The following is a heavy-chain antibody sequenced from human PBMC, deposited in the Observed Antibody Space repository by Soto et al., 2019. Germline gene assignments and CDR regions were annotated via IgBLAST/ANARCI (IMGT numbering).Heavy chain of an antibody. Sequence: SETLSLTCAVSGGSISSFYWSWLRQPPGQALEWIGYIYDSGSPYYNPSLRRRVIISADTSKNQISLKLTSATAADTAGYYWARGVGSSPPRYWGRGTLVTVSS. CDR2: IYDSGSP. J-gene: IGHJ4*02. CDR3: ARGVGSSPPRY. D-gene: IGHD1-26*01. V-gene: IGHV4-59*01. CDR1: GGSISSFY.